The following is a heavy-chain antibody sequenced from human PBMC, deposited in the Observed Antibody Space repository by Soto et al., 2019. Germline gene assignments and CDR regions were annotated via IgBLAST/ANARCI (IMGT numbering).Heavy chain of an antibody. CDR3: APPLWFGELYY. Sequence: EVQLLESGGGLVQPGGSLRLSCAASGFTFSSYAMSWVRQAPGKGLEWVSAISGSGGSTYYADSVKGRFTISRDNSKNTLYLQMNSLRAEAPSVYYCAPPLWFGELYYWGQGTLVTVSS. CDR2: ISGSGGST. J-gene: IGHJ4*02. CDR1: GFTFSSYA. D-gene: IGHD3-10*01. V-gene: IGHV3-23*01.